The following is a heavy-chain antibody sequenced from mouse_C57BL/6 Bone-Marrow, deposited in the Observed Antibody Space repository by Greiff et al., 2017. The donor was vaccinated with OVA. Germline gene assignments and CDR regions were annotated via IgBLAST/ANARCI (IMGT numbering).Heavy chain of an antibody. CDR3: TRSLSYYGSSLWWYFDV. J-gene: IGHJ1*03. CDR1: GYTFTDYE. Sequence: QVQLQQSGAELVRPGASVTLSCKASGYTFTDYEMHWVKQTPVHGLEWIGAIDPETGGTAYNQKFKGKAILTADKSSSTAYMELRSLTSEDSAVYYCTRSLSYYGSSLWWYFDVWGTGTTVTVSS. D-gene: IGHD1-1*01. CDR2: IDPETGGT. V-gene: IGHV1-15*01.